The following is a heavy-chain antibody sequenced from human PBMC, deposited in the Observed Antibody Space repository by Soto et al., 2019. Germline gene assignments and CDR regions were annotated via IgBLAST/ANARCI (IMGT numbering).Heavy chain of an antibody. D-gene: IGHD2-8*01. CDR1: GFTFDDYA. CDR3: ANGGYCTNGVSYTFDY. CDR2: ISWNSGSI. J-gene: IGHJ4*02. V-gene: IGHV3-9*01. Sequence: EVQLVESGGGLVQPGRSLRLSCAASGFTFDDYAMHWVRQAPGKGLEWVSGISWNSGSIGYADSVKGRFTISRDNAKNSLYLQMNSLRAEDTALYYCANGGYCTNGVSYTFDYWGQGTLVTVSS.